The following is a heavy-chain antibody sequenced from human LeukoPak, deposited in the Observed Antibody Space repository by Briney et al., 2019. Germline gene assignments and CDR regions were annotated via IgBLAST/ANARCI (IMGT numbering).Heavy chain of an antibody. CDR2: ISYDGSNK. CDR3: AKDIAEAGTNNFDY. J-gene: IGHJ4*02. CDR1: GFTFSSYG. D-gene: IGHD6-13*01. Sequence: GGSLTLSCAASGFTFSSYGMHWPRQAPDKGLEWVAVISYDGSNKYYADSVKGRFTISRDNSKNTLYLQMNSLRAEDTAGYYCAKDIAEAGTNNFDYWGQGTLVTVS. V-gene: IGHV3-30*18.